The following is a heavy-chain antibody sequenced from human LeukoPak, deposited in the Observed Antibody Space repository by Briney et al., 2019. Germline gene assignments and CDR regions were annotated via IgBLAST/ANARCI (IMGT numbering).Heavy chain of an antibody. CDR2: ISYDGSNK. CDR3: AKEGQIAAAGGYFQH. J-gene: IGHJ1*01. Sequence: GRSLRLSCAASGFTFSSYGMHWVRQAPGKGLEWVAVISYDGSNKYYADSVKGRFTISRDNSKNTLYLQMSSLRAEDTAVYYCAKEGQIAAAGGYFQHWGQGTLVTVSS. D-gene: IGHD6-13*01. CDR1: GFTFSSYG. V-gene: IGHV3-30*18.